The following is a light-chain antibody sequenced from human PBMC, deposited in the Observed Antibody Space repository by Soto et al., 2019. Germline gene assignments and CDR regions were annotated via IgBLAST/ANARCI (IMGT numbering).Light chain of an antibody. CDR2: GNS. J-gene: IGLJ2*01. V-gene: IGLV1-40*01. CDR1: SSNIGAGYD. Sequence: QSVLTQPPSVSGARGQRVTISCTGSSSNIGAGYDVHWYQQLPGTAPKLLIYGNSNRPSGVPDRFSGSKSGTSASLAISGLQAEDEADYYCQSYDSSLGGYVVFGGGTQLTVL. CDR3: QSYDSSLGGYVV.